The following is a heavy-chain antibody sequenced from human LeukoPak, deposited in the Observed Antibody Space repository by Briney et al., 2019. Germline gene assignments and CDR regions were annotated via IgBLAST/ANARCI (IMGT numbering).Heavy chain of an antibody. CDR1: GGSISSSY. CDR2: IYTRGST. Sequence: SETLSLTCTVSGGSISSSYWSWIRQPAGKGLECIGRIYTRGSTNYNPSLKSRVTMSIDTSKNQFSLNLSSVTAADTAVYYCAKVSAKSGSYYFDYWGQGNLVTVSS. D-gene: IGHD1-26*01. V-gene: IGHV4-4*07. J-gene: IGHJ4*02. CDR3: AKVSAKSGSYYFDY.